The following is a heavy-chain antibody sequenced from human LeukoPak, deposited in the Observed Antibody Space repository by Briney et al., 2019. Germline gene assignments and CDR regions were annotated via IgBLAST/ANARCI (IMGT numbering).Heavy chain of an antibody. Sequence: SETLSLTCTVSGGSISNYYWSWIRQPPGKGLEWIGYIYYTGSTNYNPSLKGRVTISVDTSKNQFSLKLSSVTAADTAVYYCARDSGPGAFDIWGQGTMVTVSS. CDR1: GGSISNYY. CDR2: IYYTGST. J-gene: IGHJ3*02. V-gene: IGHV4-59*12. D-gene: IGHD1-14*01. CDR3: ARDSGPGAFDI.